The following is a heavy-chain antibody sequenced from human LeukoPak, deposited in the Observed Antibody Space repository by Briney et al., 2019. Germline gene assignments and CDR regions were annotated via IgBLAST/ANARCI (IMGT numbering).Heavy chain of an antibody. CDR3: ARRPSTVEGAFDI. CDR1: GGSISSGDYY. V-gene: IGHV4-30-4*08. J-gene: IGHJ3*02. Sequence: SETLSLTCTVSGGSISSGDYYWSWIRQPPGKGLEWIGYISYSGSTYYNPSLKSRVTISVDTSKNQFSLKLSSVTAADTAVYYCARRPSTVEGAFDIWGQGTIVTVSS. D-gene: IGHD4-23*01. CDR2: ISYSGST.